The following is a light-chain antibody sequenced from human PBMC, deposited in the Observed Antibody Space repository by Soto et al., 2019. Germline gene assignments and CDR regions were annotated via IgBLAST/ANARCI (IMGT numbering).Light chain of an antibody. Sequence: DIQMTQSPSTLSASVGDRVTITCRASQSISSWLAWYQQKPGKAPKLLIYKASNLETWVTSRFSGSGSETEFTLTISSLQPDDFAPYYCQQYNSYSRTFGQGTKVEIK. V-gene: IGKV1-5*03. CDR3: QQYNSYSRT. CDR2: KAS. CDR1: QSISSW. J-gene: IGKJ1*01.